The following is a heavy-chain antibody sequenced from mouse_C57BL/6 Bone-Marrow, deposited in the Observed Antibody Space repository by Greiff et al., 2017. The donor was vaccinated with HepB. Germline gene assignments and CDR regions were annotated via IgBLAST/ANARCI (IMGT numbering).Heavy chain of an antibody. CDR3: ARDGLYGSSYVRAMDY. CDR2: IYPRDGST. D-gene: IGHD1-1*01. CDR1: GYTFTDHT. J-gene: IGHJ4*01. V-gene: IGHV1-78*01. Sequence: QVQLQQSDAELVKPGASVKISCKVSGYTFTDHTIHWMKQRPEQGLEWIGYIYPRDGSTKYNEKFKGKATLTADKSSSTAYMQLNSLTSEDSAVYFCARDGLYGSSYVRAMDYWGQGTSVTVSS.